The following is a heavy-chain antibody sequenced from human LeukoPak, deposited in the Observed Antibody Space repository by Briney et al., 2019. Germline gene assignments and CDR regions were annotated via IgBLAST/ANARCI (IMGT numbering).Heavy chain of an antibody. J-gene: IGHJ6*03. CDR2: IYTSGST. D-gene: IGHD6-13*01. Sequence: SETLSLTCTVSGGSISSYYWSWIRQPAGKGLEWIGRIYTSGSTNYNPSLKSRVTMSVDTSKNQFSLKLSSVTAADTAVYYCARDLRQQPVSGYYYYMDVWGKGTTVTVSS. V-gene: IGHV4-4*07. CDR3: ARDLRQQPVSGYYYYMDV. CDR1: GGSISSYY.